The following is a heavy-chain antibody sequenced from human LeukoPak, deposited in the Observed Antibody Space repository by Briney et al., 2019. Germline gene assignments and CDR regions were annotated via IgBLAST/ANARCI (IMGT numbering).Heavy chain of an antibody. CDR3: VRGGTYWTVS. CDR2: IKPDGSEK. V-gene: IGHV3-7*01. Sequence: PGGFLRLSCAASGFVFSASYMSWVRKAPGKGLEWVATIKPDGSEKYHVDSVSGRFTISRDNTNDSLFLQMNSLRVDDTAVYYCVRGGTYWTVSWGQGTLVNVS. CDR1: GFVFSASY. J-gene: IGHJ5*01.